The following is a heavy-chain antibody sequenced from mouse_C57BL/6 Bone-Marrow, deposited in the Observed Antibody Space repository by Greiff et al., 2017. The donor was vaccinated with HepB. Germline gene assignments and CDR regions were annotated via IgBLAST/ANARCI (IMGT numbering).Heavy chain of an antibody. D-gene: IGHD2-3*01. Sequence: EVQGVESGGDLVKPGGSLKLSCAASGFTFSSYGMSWVRQTPDKRLEWVATISSGGSYTYYPDSVKGRFTISRDNAKNTLYLQMSSLKSEDTAMYYCARQGLYDYYFDYWGQGTTLTVSS. J-gene: IGHJ2*01. V-gene: IGHV5-6*01. CDR1: GFTFSSYG. CDR2: ISSGGSYT. CDR3: ARQGLYDYYFDY.